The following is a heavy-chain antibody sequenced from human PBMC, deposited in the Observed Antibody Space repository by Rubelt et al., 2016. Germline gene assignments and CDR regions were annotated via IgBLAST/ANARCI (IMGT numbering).Heavy chain of an antibody. CDR2: INQDGSDK. Sequence: SCAASGFTFSSYWMSWVRQTPGKGLEWVANINQDGSDKYYVDSVKGRFTISRDNAKNSLYLQMNSLRAEDTAVYYCARGGGTANDYWGQGTLVTVSS. J-gene: IGHJ4*02. CDR3: ARGGGTANDY. CDR1: GFTFSSYW. V-gene: IGHV3-7*03. D-gene: IGHD1-26*01.